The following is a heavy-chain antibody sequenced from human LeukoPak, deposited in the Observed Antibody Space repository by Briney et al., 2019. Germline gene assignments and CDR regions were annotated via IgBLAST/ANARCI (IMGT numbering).Heavy chain of an antibody. CDR2: IYYSGST. D-gene: IGHD1-26*01. Sequence: SESLSLTCTVSGGSISSYYWSWIRQPPGKGLEWIGYIYYSGSTNYNPSLKSRVTISVDTSKNQFSLKLNSVTAADTAVYYCASLKVGATFDYWGQGTLVTVSS. CDR1: GGSISSYY. V-gene: IGHV4-59*08. J-gene: IGHJ4*02. CDR3: ASLKVGATFDY.